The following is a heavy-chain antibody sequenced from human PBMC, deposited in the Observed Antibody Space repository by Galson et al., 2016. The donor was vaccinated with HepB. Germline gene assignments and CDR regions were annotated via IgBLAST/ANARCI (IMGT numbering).Heavy chain of an antibody. D-gene: IGHD2/OR15-2a*01. J-gene: IGHJ4*02. Sequence: SLRLSCAGSGFLFRSYGMHWVRQAPGKGLEWVAADSMDGRRKFYSDSVKGRFTISRDSSNNMLFLQMSSLTEDDTAVYYCARRHEYCPPVGDSVDYWGQGTLVSVSS. CDR3: ARRHEYCPPVGDSVDY. CDR2: DSMDGRRK. V-gene: IGHV3-30*03. CDR1: GFLFRSYG.